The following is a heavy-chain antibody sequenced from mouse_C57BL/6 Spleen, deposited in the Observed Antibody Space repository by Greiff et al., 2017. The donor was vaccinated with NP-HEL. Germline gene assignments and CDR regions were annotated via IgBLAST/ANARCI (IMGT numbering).Heavy chain of an antibody. D-gene: IGHD3-3*01. Sequence: QVQLKESGAELVRPGTSVKMSCKASGYTFTNYWIGWAKQRPGHGLEWIGDIYPGGGYTNYNEKFKGKATLTADKSSSTAYMQFSSLTSEDSAIYYCARWGAGGTFAYWGQGTLVTVSA. J-gene: IGHJ3*01. CDR3: ARWGAGGTFAY. CDR2: IYPGGGYT. CDR1: GYTFTNYW. V-gene: IGHV1-63*01.